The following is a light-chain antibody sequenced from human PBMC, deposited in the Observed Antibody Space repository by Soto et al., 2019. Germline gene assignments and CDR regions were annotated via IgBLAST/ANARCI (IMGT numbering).Light chain of an antibody. V-gene: IGKV3-11*01. CDR1: QSISNY. Sequence: EIVLTQSPATLSLSPGERATLSCRANQSISNYLAWYQQKPGQAPRLLIYDASNRATGIPARFSGSGSGTDFDHTISSLESEDCAVYYCQQRANGPPITFGQGTRLEIK. CDR2: DAS. CDR3: QQRANGPPIT. J-gene: IGKJ5*01.